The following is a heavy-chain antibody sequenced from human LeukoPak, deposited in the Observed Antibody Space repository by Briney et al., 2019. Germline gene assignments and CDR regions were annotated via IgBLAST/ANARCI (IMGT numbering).Heavy chain of an antibody. CDR3: ARELTTVIWFDP. CDR1: GFTFSSYA. V-gene: IGHV3-23*01. D-gene: IGHD4-11*01. CDR2: ISGSGGST. J-gene: IGHJ5*02. Sequence: GGSLRLSCAASGFTFSSYAMSWVRQAPGKGLEWVSGISGSGGSTHYADSVKGRFTISRDNAKNSLYLQMNSLRAEDTAVYYCARELTTVIWFDPWGQGTLVTVSS.